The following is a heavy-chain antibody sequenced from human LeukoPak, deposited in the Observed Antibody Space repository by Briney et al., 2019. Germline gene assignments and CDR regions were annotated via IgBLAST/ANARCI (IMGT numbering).Heavy chain of an antibody. Sequence: SQTLSLTCTVSGDSISNGDYYWSWIRQTPGKGLEWIGYIYYSGITYYSPSLRSRVTISVDTSKNQFSLRLRSVPAADTAMYYCAREAYYYDISGYYPSEIDYWGQGTLVTVSS. J-gene: IGHJ4*02. V-gene: IGHV4-30-4*01. CDR1: GDSISNGDYY. CDR3: AREAYYYDISGYYPSEIDY. D-gene: IGHD3-22*01. CDR2: IYYSGIT.